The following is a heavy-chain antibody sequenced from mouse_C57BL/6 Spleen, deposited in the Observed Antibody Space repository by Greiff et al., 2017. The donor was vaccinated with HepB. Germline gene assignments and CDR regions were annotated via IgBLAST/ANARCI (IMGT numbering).Heavy chain of an antibody. CDR2: ISSGGDYI. CDR3: TRDHYGSSDGAMDY. CDR1: GFTFSSYA. J-gene: IGHJ4*01. D-gene: IGHD1-1*01. V-gene: IGHV5-9-1*02. Sequence: EVQLVESGEGLVKPGGSLKLSCAASGFTFSSYAMSWVRQTPEKRLEWVAYISSGGDYIYYADTVKGRFTISRDNARNTLYLQMSSLKSEDTAMYYCTRDHYGSSDGAMDYWGQGTSVTVSS.